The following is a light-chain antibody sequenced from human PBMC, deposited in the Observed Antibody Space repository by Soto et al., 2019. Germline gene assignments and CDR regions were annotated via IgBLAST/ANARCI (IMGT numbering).Light chain of an antibody. Sequence: DIQMTQFPSSLSASVGDRVTITCRASQSIRTYLNWFQQKPGKAPSRLIYAASTLQSGVPPRFSGSVSGAEFTLTISSLQPEDTATYYCQQTYNVPQTYGQGTKVEIK. J-gene: IGKJ1*01. CDR2: AAS. CDR3: QQTYNVPQT. V-gene: IGKV1-39*01. CDR1: QSIRTY.